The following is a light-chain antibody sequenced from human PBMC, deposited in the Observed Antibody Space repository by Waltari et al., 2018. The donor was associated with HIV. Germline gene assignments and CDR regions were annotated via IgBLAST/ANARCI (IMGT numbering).Light chain of an antibody. Sequence: SYELSQPPSVSVSPGQTATITCSGHNLGEKYASWYQQKPGQSPVLVIYQDKRRPSGIPERFSGSNSGNTATLTISGTQPLDEADYYCQAWDSSIVGFGGGTKLTVL. CDR1: NLGEKY. J-gene: IGLJ2*01. V-gene: IGLV3-1*01. CDR2: QDK. CDR3: QAWDSSIVG.